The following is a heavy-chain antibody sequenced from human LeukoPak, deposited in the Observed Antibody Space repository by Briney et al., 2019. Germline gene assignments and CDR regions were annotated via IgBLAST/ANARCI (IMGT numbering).Heavy chain of an antibody. Sequence: ASVKVSCKASGYTFTSYDINWVRQATGQGLEWMGWMNPNSGNTGYAQKFQGRVTITADKSTSTAYMELSSLRSEDTAVYYCARSRVIAAAEGWFDPWGQGTLVTVSS. CDR1: GYTFTSYD. J-gene: IGHJ5*02. CDR2: MNPNSGNT. V-gene: IGHV1-8*03. CDR3: ARSRVIAAAEGWFDP. D-gene: IGHD6-13*01.